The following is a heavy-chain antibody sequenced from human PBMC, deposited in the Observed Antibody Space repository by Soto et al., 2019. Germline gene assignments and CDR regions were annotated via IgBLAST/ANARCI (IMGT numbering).Heavy chain of an antibody. Sequence: EVQLLESGGGLVQPGGSLRLSCAASEFTFSNYAMSWVRQAPGKGLEWVSAISGSGGGTYYADSVKGRFTISRDNSRNTLSLQMSSLRDDDTAVYYCAKDKVGDFWSGRYYYGMDVWGQGTTVTVSS. CDR3: AKDKVGDFWSGRYYYGMDV. CDR1: EFTFSNYA. CDR2: ISGSGGGT. D-gene: IGHD3-3*01. V-gene: IGHV3-23*01. J-gene: IGHJ6*02.